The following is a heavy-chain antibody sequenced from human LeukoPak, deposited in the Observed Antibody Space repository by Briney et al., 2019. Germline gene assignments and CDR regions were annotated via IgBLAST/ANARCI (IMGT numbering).Heavy chain of an antibody. D-gene: IGHD3-10*01. J-gene: IGHJ6*03. CDR2: INHSGST. Sequence: SETLSLTCAVYGGSFSGYYWSWIRPPPGKGLEWIGEINHSGSTNYNPSLKSRVTISVDTSKNQFSLKLSSVTAADTAVYYCAREVPLRGGIYYYYYMDVWGKGTTVTVSS. V-gene: IGHV4-34*01. CDR3: AREVPLRGGIYYYYYMDV. CDR1: GGSFSGYY.